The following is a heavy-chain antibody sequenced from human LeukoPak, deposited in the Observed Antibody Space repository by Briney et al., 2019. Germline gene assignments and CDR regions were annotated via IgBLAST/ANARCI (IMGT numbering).Heavy chain of an antibody. J-gene: IGHJ6*02. CDR1: GFTFSTYD. CDR3: ARLRYYAMDV. V-gene: IGHV3-48*01. CDR2: ISSSSRTI. Sequence: PGGSLRLSCAASGFTFSTYDMNWVRQAPGKGLEWVSYISSSSRTISYADSVKGRSTISRDNAKNSLYLQMNSLRAEDTAVYYCARLRYYAMDVWGQGTTVTASS.